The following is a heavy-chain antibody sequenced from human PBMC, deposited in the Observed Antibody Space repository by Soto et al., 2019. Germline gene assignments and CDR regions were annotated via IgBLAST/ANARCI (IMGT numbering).Heavy chain of an antibody. CDR1: GYSFTSYW. CDR2: IYPGDSDT. CDR3: ARTAAAGKYYYGVDV. V-gene: IGHV5-51*01. Sequence: EVQLVQSGAEVKKPGESLKISCKGCGYSFTSYWIGWVRQMPGKGLEWMGIIYPGDSDTRYSPSFQGQVTISADKSISTAYLQWSSLKASDTAIYYCARTAAAGKYYYGVDVWGQGTTVTVSS. J-gene: IGHJ6*02. D-gene: IGHD6-13*01.